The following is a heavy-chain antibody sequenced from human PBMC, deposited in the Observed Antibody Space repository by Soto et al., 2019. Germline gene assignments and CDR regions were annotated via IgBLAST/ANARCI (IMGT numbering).Heavy chain of an antibody. CDR3: AHTGIAVAGTPCGY. J-gene: IGHJ4*02. CDR1: GFSLSTSGVG. V-gene: IGHV2-5*02. D-gene: IGHD6-19*01. CDR2: IYWDDDK. Sequence: QITLKESGPTLVKPTQTLTLTCTFSGFSLSTSGVGVGWIRQPPGKALEWLALIYWDDDKRYSPSLKSRLTITKDTSKNQVVLTMTNMDPVDTATYYCAHTGIAVAGTPCGYWGQGTLVTVSS.